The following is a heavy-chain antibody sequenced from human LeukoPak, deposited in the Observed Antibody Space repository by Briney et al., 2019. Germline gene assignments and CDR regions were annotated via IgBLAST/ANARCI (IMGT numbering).Heavy chain of an antibody. V-gene: IGHV3-21*01. CDR1: VFTFSSYS. J-gene: IGHJ4*02. CDR2: ISSSSSYI. Sequence: GGSLRLSCSASVFTFSSYSMNSVRQAPGKGLGWDSSISSSSSYIYYADSVKGRFTISRDNAKNSLYLQMNSLRAEDTAVYYCARSYGDYVYFDYWGQGTLVTVSS. D-gene: IGHD4-17*01. CDR3: ARSYGDYVYFDY.